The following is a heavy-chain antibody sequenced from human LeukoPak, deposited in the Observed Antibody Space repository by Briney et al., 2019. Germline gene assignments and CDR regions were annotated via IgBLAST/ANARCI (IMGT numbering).Heavy chain of an antibody. CDR2: ISGSGGST. CDR1: GFTFSTYA. Sequence: GGSLRLSCAASGFTFSTYAISWVRQAPGKGLEWVSAISGSGGSTYHADSVKGRFTISRDNSKNTLYLQMNSLRAEDTAVYYCAKASSGWYLYYFDYWGQGTLVTVSS. D-gene: IGHD6-19*01. V-gene: IGHV3-23*01. CDR3: AKASSGWYLYYFDY. J-gene: IGHJ4*02.